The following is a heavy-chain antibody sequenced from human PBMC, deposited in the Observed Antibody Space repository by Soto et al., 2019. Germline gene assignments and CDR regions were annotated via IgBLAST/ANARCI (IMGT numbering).Heavy chain of an antibody. J-gene: IGHJ4*02. CDR2: IYYSGSF. Sequence: SETLSLTCTVSGGSISGYYWGWIRQTPGKGLESIGYIYYSGSFNYNPSLRSRVTISLDTPKNQFSLKLNSVTAADTAVYFCARRGGPHHYDSSGYFDYWGQGILVTV. CDR3: ARRGGPHHYDSSGYFDY. CDR1: GGSISGYY. V-gene: IGHV4-59*01. D-gene: IGHD3-22*01.